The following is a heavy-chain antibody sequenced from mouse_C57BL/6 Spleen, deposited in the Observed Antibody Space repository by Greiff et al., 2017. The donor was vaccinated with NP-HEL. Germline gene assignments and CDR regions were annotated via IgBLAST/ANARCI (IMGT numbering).Heavy chain of an antibody. CDR1: GYTFTSYW. D-gene: IGHD1-1*01. J-gene: IGHJ3*01. Sequence: QVQLQQPGAELVMPGASVKLSCKASGYTFTSYWMHWVKQRPGQGLEWIGNIYPSDSETHYNQKFKDKATLTVDKSSSTAYMQLSSLTSEDSAVYYCARRDYYGSSYGWFAYWGQGTLVTVSA. CDR3: ARRDYYGSSYGWFAY. CDR2: IYPSDSET. V-gene: IGHV1-61*01.